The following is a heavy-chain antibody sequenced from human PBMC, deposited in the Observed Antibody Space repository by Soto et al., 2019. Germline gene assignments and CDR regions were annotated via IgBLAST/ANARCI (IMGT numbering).Heavy chain of an antibody. J-gene: IGHJ5*02. CDR3: AREIVTAGGNNYFDP. CDR2: VYHTGDT. Sequence: LSLPCGVSGGTVASSHWWSWVRQSPGGGLEWIGNVYHTGDTNFNPSLQSRVTISVDKSNNQFSLRLNSLTAADTAVYFCAREIVTAGGNNYFDPWGPGTLVTVSS. V-gene: IGHV4-4*01. CDR1: GGTVASSHW. D-gene: IGHD2-21*02.